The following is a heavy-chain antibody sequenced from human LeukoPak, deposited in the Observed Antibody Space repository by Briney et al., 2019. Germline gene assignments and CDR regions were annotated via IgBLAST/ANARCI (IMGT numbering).Heavy chain of an antibody. CDR2: IYYSGST. V-gene: IGHV4-39*07. Sequence: SETLSLTCTVSGGSISSSSYYWGWIRQPPGKGLEWIGSIYYSGSTYYNPSLKSRVTISVDTSKNQFSLKLSSVTAADTAVYYCASRFLGGYFDYWGQGTLVTVSS. J-gene: IGHJ4*02. D-gene: IGHD3-3*01. CDR3: ASRFLGGYFDY. CDR1: GGSISSSSYY.